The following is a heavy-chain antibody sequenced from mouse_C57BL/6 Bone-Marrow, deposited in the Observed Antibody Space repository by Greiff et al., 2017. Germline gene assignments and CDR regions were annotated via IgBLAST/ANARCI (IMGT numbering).Heavy chain of an antibody. CDR1: GYTFTSYW. CDR2: IHPNSGST. D-gene: IGHD2-5*01. J-gene: IGHJ1*03. CDR3: ASPFSNYWYFDV. V-gene: IGHV1-64*01. Sequence: VQLQQPGAELVKPGASVKLSCKASGYTFTSYWMHWVKQRPGQGLEWIGMIHPNSGSTNYNEKFKSKATLTVDKSSSTAYMQLSSLTSEDSAVYYCASPFSNYWYFDVWGTGTTVTVSS.